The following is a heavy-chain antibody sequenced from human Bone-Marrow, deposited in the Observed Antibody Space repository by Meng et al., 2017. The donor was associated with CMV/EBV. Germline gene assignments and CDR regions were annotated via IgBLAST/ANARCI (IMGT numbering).Heavy chain of an antibody. D-gene: IGHD1-26*01. Sequence: GGSLRLSCAASGFAVNTYYMSWVRRAPGKGLEWIAVIYTGGGTSHADSVKGRFTISRDKSQNTVYLQRHSLRVNDTALYYCVRDAVAPSGNGFDCWGQGTMVTVSS. CDR2: IYTGGGT. CDR3: VRDAVAPSGNGFDC. V-gene: IGHV3-53*01. J-gene: IGHJ3*01. CDR1: GFAVNTYY.